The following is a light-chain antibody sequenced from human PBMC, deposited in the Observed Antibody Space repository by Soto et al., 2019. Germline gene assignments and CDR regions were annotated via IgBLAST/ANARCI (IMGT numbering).Light chain of an antibody. CDR2: NNN. J-gene: IGLJ3*02. Sequence: QSVLTQPPSASGTPGQRVTIACSGSSSNIGSTTVKWYQQLPGTAPKLLNYNNNQRPSGVPDRFSGSKSGTSASLAISELQSEDEADYYCAAWDDSLNGVVFGGGTKLTVL. V-gene: IGLV1-44*01. CDR3: AAWDDSLNGVV. CDR1: SSNIGSTT.